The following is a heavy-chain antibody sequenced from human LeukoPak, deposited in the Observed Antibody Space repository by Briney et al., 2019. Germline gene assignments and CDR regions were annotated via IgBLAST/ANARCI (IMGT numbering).Heavy chain of an antibody. V-gene: IGHV3-21*01. CDR2: ISSSSSYI. Sequence: GGSLRLSCAASGFTFSSYSMNWVRQAPGKGLEWVSSISSSSSYIYYADSVKGRFTISRDNAKNSLYLQMNSLRAEDTAVYHCARDGRYSSSWYGGWYFDYWGQGTLVTVSS. CDR3: ARDGRYSSSWYGGWYFDY. J-gene: IGHJ4*02. D-gene: IGHD6-13*01. CDR1: GFTFSSYS.